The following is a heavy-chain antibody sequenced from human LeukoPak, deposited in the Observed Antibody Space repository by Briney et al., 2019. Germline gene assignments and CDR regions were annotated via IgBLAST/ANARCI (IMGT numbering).Heavy chain of an antibody. Sequence: GESLKISCKGSGYSFTSYWIGWVRQMPGKGLEWMGIIYPGDSDTRYSPSFQGQVTISADKSISTAYLQWSSLKASDTAMYYCARQDGVAAVGNWFVPWGQGTLVTVSS. V-gene: IGHV5-51*01. J-gene: IGHJ5*02. CDR3: ARQDGVAAVGNWFVP. CDR2: IYPGDSDT. D-gene: IGHD6-13*01. CDR1: GYSFTSYW.